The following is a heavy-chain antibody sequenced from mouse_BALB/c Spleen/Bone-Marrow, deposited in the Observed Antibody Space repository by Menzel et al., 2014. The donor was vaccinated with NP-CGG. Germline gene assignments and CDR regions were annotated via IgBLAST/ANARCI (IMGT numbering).Heavy chain of an antibody. CDR2: IYPGDGDT. V-gene: IGHV1-80*01. Sequence: QVQLQQSGAELVRPGSSVKIFCESSGYVFSTYWINWVKQRPGQGLEWIGQIYPGDGDTDYNGKFKDKATLTADKSSNTAYMQLSSLTSEDSAVYFCARGGISVDYWGQGTTLTVSS. J-gene: IGHJ2*01. CDR3: ARGGISVDY. CDR1: GYVFSTYW.